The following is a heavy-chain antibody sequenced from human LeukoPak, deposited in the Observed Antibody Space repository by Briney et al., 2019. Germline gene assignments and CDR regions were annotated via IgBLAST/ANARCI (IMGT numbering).Heavy chain of an antibody. D-gene: IGHD6-13*01. V-gene: IGHV3-30-3*01. CDR1: GFIFNDYV. Sequence: GGSLRLSCAASGFIFNDYVIHWVRQAPGKGLEWMAVTSYDETNKHYADSAKGRFTISRDNSKNTLYLQMNSLRADDTAIYYCARGGYSSSWLLDNWGQGTLVTVSS. CDR2: TSYDETNK. J-gene: IGHJ4*02. CDR3: ARGGYSSSWLLDN.